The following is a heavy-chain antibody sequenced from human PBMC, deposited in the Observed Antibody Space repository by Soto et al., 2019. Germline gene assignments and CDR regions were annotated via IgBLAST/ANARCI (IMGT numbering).Heavy chain of an antibody. V-gene: IGHV1-2*04. J-gene: IGHJ4*02. CDR2: INPNSGGT. CDR3: ARRPVGAAFDY. D-gene: IGHD1-26*01. CDR1: GYTFTGYY. Sequence: ASVKVSFKASGYTFTGYYMHWVRQAPGQGLEWMGWINPNSGGTNYAQKFQGWVTMTRDTSISTAYMELSRLRSDDTAVYYCARRPVGAAFDYWGQGTLVTVSS.